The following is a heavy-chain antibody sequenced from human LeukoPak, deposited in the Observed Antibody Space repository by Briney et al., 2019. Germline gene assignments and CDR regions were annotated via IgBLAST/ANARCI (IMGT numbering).Heavy chain of an antibody. CDR3: ARDAHDDGYDYGDYRSVLFDP. CDR2: INTNTGNP. CDR1: GYTFTSYA. J-gene: IGHJ5*02. D-gene: IGHD4-17*01. Sequence: GASVKVSCKASGYTFTSYAMNWVRQAPGQGLEWMGWINTNTGNPTYAQGFTGRFVFSLDTSVSTAYLQISSLKAEDTAVYYCARDAHDDGYDYGDYRSVLFDPWGQGTLVTVSS. V-gene: IGHV7-4-1*02.